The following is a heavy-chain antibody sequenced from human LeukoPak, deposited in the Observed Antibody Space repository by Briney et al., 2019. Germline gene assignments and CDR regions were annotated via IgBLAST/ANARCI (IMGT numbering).Heavy chain of an antibody. CDR2: IYYNGHT. Sequence: KASETLSLTCTVPGDSISPSYWSWIRQPPGKGLEWVGYIYYNGHTNYNPSLKSRVSMSLDTSKNQFSLKLSSVTAADTAVYYCARYVVYGSGKYYFDYWGQGTLVTVSS. J-gene: IGHJ4*02. V-gene: IGHV4-59*08. D-gene: IGHD3-10*01. CDR1: GDSISPSY. CDR3: ARYVVYGSGKYYFDY.